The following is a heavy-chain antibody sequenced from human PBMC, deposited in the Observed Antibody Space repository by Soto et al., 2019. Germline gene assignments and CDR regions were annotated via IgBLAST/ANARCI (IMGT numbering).Heavy chain of an antibody. J-gene: IGHJ5*02. D-gene: IGHD6-13*01. Sequence: QLQLQESGPGLVKPSETLSLTCTVSGGSISSSSYYWGWIRQPPGKGLEWIGSIYYSGSTYYNPSLKSRVTISVDTSKNQFSLKLSSVTAADTAVYYCASGRTRIAAAGADLFDPWGQGTLVTVSS. CDR3: ASGRTRIAAAGADLFDP. CDR1: GGSISSSSYY. CDR2: IYYSGST. V-gene: IGHV4-39*01.